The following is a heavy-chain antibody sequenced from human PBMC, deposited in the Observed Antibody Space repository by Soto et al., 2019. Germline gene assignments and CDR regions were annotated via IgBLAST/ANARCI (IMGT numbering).Heavy chain of an antibody. D-gene: IGHD3-22*01. CDR3: TTDSYSTIIIVRFDY. V-gene: IGHV3-15*07. CDR1: GFTFTNAW. Sequence: XXSLRLACAASGFTFTNAWIDWVLQAPGKGLEWVGRIKSKTDGGTTDYAEPVKGRFAISRDDSNNMVYLQMNSLKIEDTAVYYCTTDSYSTIIIVRFDYWGHGTLVTVS. J-gene: IGHJ4*01. CDR2: IKSKTDGGTT.